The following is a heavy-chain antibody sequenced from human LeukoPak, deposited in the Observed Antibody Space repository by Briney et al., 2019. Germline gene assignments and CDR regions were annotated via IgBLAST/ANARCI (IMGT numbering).Heavy chain of an antibody. V-gene: IGHV3-21*01. CDR3: ARGPTIVVVPAAINV. D-gene: IGHD2-2*01. Sequence: GGSLRLSCAASGFTFSTYSMNWVRQAPGKGLEWVSCISSRSNYIQYADSVKGRFTIPRDNAKNSLYLQMNSLRAGDTAVYYCARGPTIVVVPAAINVWGQGTTVTVSS. CDR1: GFTFSTYS. CDR2: ISSRSNYI. J-gene: IGHJ6*02.